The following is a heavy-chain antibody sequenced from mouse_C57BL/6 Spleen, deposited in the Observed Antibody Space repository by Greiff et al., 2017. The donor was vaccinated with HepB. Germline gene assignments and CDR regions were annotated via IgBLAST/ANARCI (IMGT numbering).Heavy chain of an antibody. CDR3: AREPGYYVWAMDY. CDR1: GYTFTDYY. D-gene: IGHD2-3*01. CDR2: LYPGSGNT. V-gene: IGHV1-76*01. Sequence: QVQLKESGAELVRPGASVKLSCKASGYTFTDYYINWVKQRPGQGLEWIARLYPGSGNTYYNEKFKGKATLTAENSSSTAYMQLSSLTSEDSAVYFCAREPGYYVWAMDYWGQGTSVTVSS. J-gene: IGHJ4*01.